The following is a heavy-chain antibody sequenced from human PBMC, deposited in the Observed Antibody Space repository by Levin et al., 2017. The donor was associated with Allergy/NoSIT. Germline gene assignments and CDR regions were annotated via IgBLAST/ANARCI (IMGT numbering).Heavy chain of an antibody. CDR2: ISGSGGST. CDR3: AKGVWFGDRYQGIFDY. D-gene: IGHD3-10*01. Sequence: QAGGSLRLSCAASGFTFSSYAMSWVRQAPGKGLEWVSAISGSGGSTYYADSVKGRFTISRDNSKNTLYLQMNSLRAEDTAVYYCAKGVWFGDRYQGIFDYWGQGTLVTVSS. CDR1: GFTFSSYA. J-gene: IGHJ4*02. V-gene: IGHV3-23*01.